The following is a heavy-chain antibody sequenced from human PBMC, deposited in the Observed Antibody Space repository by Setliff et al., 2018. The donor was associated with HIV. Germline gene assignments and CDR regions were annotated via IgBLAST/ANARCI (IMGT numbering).Heavy chain of an antibody. J-gene: IGHJ4*02. CDR1: GYSFSGYA. D-gene: IGHD3-10*01. Sequence: GASVKVSCKAAGYSFSGYALHWVRRAPGQRLEWMGRINGGNGDTVYSQKLWGRVTITRDRTATTVYMELSNLRSEDTAVYYCAREGGNYFGSGTQGFDYWGQGTLVTVSS. CDR3: AREGGNYFGSGTQGFDY. V-gene: IGHV1-3*01. CDR2: INGGNGDT.